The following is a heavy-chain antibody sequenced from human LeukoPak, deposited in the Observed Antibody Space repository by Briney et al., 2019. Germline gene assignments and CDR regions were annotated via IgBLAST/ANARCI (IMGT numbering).Heavy chain of an antibody. Sequence: SETLSLTCAVSGGSISSGGYSWSWIRQPPGRGLEWIGSIYHSGSTYYNPSLKSRVTISVDTSKNQFSLKLSSVTAADTAVYYCAREGYWGQGTLVTVSS. CDR3: AREGY. V-gene: IGHV4-39*07. CDR2: IYHSGST. CDR1: GGSISSGGYS. J-gene: IGHJ4*02.